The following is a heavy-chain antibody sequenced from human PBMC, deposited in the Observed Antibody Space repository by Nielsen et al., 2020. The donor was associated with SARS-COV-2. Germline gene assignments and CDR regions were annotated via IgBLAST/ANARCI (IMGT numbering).Heavy chain of an antibody. D-gene: IGHD3-22*01. CDR3: ARGSDYYDSIGLV. CDR1: GFTVSSNY. J-gene: IGHJ3*01. Sequence: GESLKISCAASGFTVSSNYMSWVRQAPGKGLEWVSVIYSGGSTYYADSVKGRFTISRDNSKNTLYLQMNSLRAEDTAVYYCARGSDYYDSIGLVWGQGTMVTVSS. CDR2: IYSGGST. V-gene: IGHV3-53*01.